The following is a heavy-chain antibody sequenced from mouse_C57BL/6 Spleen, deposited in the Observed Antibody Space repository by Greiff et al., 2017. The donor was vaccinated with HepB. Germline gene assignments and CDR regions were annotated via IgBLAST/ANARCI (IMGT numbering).Heavy chain of an antibody. D-gene: IGHD2-4*01. CDR3: ARSVYDYDAYYAMDY. Sequence: VKLMESGAELARPGASVKMSCKASGYTFTSYTMHWVKQRPGQGLEWIGYINPSSGYTKYNQKFKDKATLTADKSSSTAYMQLSSLTSEDSAVYYCARSVYDYDAYYAMDYWGQGTSVTVSS. J-gene: IGHJ4*01. CDR1: GYTFTSYT. CDR2: INPSSGYT. V-gene: IGHV1-4*01.